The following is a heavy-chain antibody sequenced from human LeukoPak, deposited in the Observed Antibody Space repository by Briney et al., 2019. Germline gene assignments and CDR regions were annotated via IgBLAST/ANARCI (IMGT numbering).Heavy chain of an antibody. V-gene: IGHV3-30*01. CDR3: ARDGRMATIYGSFDY. J-gene: IGHJ4*02. CDR2: ISYDGSNK. D-gene: IGHD5-24*01. Sequence: GGSLRLSCAASGFTFSSYAMHWVRHAPGKGLERVPVISYDGSNKYYADSVKSRFTISRDNSKNTLYLQINSLRAEDTAVYYCARDGRMATIYGSFDYWGQGTLVTVSS. CDR1: GFTFSSYA.